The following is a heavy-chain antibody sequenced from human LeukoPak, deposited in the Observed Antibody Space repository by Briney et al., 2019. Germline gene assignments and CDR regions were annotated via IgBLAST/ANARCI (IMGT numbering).Heavy chain of an antibody. CDR1: GGSISSGGYY. J-gene: IGHJ5*02. CDR3: ARTLYYDFWSGGGYNWFDP. V-gene: IGHV4-31*03. Sequence: SETLSLTCTVSGGSISSGGYYWSWIRQHPGKGLEWIGYIYYSGSTYYNPSLKSRVTISVDTSKNQFSLKLSSVTAADTAVYYCARTLYYDFWSGGGYNWFDPWGQGTLVTVSS. CDR2: IYYSGST. D-gene: IGHD3-3*01.